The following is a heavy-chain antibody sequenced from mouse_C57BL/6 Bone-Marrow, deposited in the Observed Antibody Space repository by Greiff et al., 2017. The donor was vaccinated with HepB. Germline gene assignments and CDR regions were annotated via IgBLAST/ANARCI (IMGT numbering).Heavy chain of an antibody. CDR3: ARWGDYYGSSYSFAY. V-gene: IGHV2-5*01. J-gene: IGHJ3*01. CDR2: IWRGGST. D-gene: IGHD1-1*01. CDR1: GFSFTSYG. Sequence: QVQLQQSGPGLVQPSQSLSITCTVSGFSFTSYGVHWVRQSPGKGLEWLGVIWRGGSTDYNAAFMSRLSITKDNSKSQVFFKMNSLPADDTAIYYCARWGDYYGSSYSFAYWGQGTLVTVSA.